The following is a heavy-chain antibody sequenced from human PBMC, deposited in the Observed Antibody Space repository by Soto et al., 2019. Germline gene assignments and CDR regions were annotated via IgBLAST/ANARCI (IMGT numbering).Heavy chain of an antibody. V-gene: IGHV3-23*01. Sequence: GGSLRLSCAASGFTFSSYAMSWVRQAPGKGLEWVSGISDSGGSTYYADSVKGRFTTSRDNSKNTLYLQMNSLRAEDTAVYYCAKGTYYYGSAPYYFDYWGQGTLVTVSS. J-gene: IGHJ4*02. CDR2: ISDSGGST. CDR3: AKGTYYYGSAPYYFDY. CDR1: GFTFSSYA. D-gene: IGHD3-10*01.